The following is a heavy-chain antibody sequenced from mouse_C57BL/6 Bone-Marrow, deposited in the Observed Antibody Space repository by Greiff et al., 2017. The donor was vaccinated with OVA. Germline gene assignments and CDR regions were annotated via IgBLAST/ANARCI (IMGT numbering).Heavy chain of an antibody. J-gene: IGHJ4*01. CDR1: GFTFSSYA. Sequence: EVQGVESGGGLVKPGGSLKLSCAASGFTFSSYAMSWVRQTPEKRLEWVATISDGGSYTYSPDNVKGRFTISRDNAKSNLYLQVSHLKSEDTTMYYCARSAMDYWGQGTSVTVSS. CDR2: ISDGGSYT. V-gene: IGHV5-4*01. CDR3: ARSAMDY.